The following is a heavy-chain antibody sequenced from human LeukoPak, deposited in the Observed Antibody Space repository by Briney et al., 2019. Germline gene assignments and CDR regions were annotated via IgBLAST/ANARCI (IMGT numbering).Heavy chain of an antibody. CDR1: GYCFTNYW. CDR2: IYPGDSET. J-gene: IGHJ4*02. V-gene: IGHV5-51*01. CDR3: VLESIGYYLRAH. Sequence: GESLKISCQGSGYCFTNYWIGWVRQMPGKGLEWMGIIYPGDSETRYSPSFQGQVTISADKSISTAYLQWSSLKASDTAMYYCVLESIGYYLRAHWGQGTLVTVSS. D-gene: IGHD3-22*01.